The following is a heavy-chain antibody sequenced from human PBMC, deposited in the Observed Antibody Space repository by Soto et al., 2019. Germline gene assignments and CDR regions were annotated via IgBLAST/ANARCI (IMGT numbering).Heavy chain of an antibody. CDR3: AKDIPPYIVLMVYATSGLYYYYYMDV. J-gene: IGHJ6*03. CDR2: ISWNSGSI. V-gene: IGHV3-9*01. Sequence: EVQLVESGGGLVQPGRSLRLSCAASGFTFDDYAMHWVRQAPGKGLEWVSGISWNSGSIGYADSVKGRFTISRDNAKNSLYLQMNSLRAEDTALYYCAKDIPPYIVLMVYATSGLYYYYYMDVWGKGTTVTVSS. CDR1: GFTFDDYA. D-gene: IGHD2-8*01.